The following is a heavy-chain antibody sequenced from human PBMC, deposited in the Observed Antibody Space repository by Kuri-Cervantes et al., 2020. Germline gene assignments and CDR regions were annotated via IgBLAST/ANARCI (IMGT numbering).Heavy chain of an antibody. Sequence: GGSLRLSCAASGFTFSSYAMHWVRQAPGKGLEWVAVISYDGSNKYYADSVKGRFTISRDNSKNTLYLQMNSLRAEDTAVYYCARVQVTSSWFRYYYYYMGVWGKGTTVTVSS. D-gene: IGHD6-13*01. CDR3: ARVQVTSSWFRYYYYYMGV. CDR1: GFTFSSYA. J-gene: IGHJ6*03. CDR2: ISYDGSNK. V-gene: IGHV3-30*01.